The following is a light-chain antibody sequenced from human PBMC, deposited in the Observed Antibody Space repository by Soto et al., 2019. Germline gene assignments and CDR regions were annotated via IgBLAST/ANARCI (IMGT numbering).Light chain of an antibody. CDR3: SSYTSSSTYVV. Sequence: QSVLTQPASVSGSPGQSITISCTGTSSDVGGYNYVSWYQQHPGKAPKLMIYDVINRLSGVSNRFSGSKSGNSASLTISGLQAEDEADYYCSSYTSSSTYVVFGGGTKLTVL. J-gene: IGLJ2*01. V-gene: IGLV2-14*03. CDR1: SSDVGGYNY. CDR2: DVI.